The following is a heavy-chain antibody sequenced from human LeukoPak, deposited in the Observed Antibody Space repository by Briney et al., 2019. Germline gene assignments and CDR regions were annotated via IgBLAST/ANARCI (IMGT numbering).Heavy chain of an antibody. V-gene: IGHV4-59*08. Sequence: SETLSLTCNVSGGTITSHSWNWIRQSPGKGLEWIGYSYYSGSTNYNPSLKSRVTISVDTSKNQFSLKLSSVTAADTAVYYCARREMAVYYFDYWGQGTLVTVSS. CDR2: SYYSGST. D-gene: IGHD5-24*01. J-gene: IGHJ4*02. CDR1: GGTITSHS. CDR3: ARREMAVYYFDY.